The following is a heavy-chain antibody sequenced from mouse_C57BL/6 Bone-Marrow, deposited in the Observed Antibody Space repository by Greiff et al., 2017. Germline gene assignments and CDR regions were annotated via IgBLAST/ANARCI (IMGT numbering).Heavy chain of an antibody. D-gene: IGHD1-1*01. CDR1: GYTFTSYW. CDR3: ARETTVVALDY. J-gene: IGHJ2*01. CDR2: IDPSDSYT. V-gene: IGHV1-50*01. Sequence: VQLQQPGAKLVKPGASVKLSCKASGYTFTSYWMQWVKQRPGQGLEWIEEIDPSDSYTNYNQKFKGKATLTVDTSSSTAYMQLSSLTSEDSAVYYCARETTVVALDYWGQGTTLTVSS.